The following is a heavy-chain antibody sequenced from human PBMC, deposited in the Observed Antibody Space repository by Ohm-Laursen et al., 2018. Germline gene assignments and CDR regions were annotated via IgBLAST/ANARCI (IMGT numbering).Heavy chain of an antibody. V-gene: IGHV1-2*02. J-gene: IGHJ3*02. CDR2: INPNSGGT. CDR1: GYTFTGYY. Sequence: PSVKVSCNASGYTFTGYYMHWVRRAPGQGLEWMGWINPNSGGTNYAQKFQGRVTMTRDTSISRAYMELSRLRSEDTAVYYCAGERQQPESGAFDIWGQGTMVTVSS. CDR3: AGERQQPESGAFDI. D-gene: IGHD6-13*01.